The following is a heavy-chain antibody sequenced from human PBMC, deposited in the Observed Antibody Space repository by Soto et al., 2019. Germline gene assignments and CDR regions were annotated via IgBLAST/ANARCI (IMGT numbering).Heavy chain of an antibody. Sequence: PSETLSLTCSVSGASISSDGAYWGWIRQPPGKGLEWIGNIYYTGSTYYSPSLKSRITISVDTSKNQFSLKLSSVTAADTAVYYCACIFSGGYGYGFYYYGMDVWGQGTTVTVSS. CDR1: GASISSDGAY. V-gene: IGHV4-39*01. CDR2: IYYTGST. D-gene: IGHD5-18*01. J-gene: IGHJ6*02. CDR3: ACIFSGGYGYGFYYYGMDV.